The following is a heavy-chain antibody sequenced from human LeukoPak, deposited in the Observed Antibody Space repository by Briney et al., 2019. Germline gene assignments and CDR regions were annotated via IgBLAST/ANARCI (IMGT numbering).Heavy chain of an antibody. CDR1: GYTFTSYD. CDR3: ARDSILNSGSYYYYGMDV. Sequence: RASVKVSCKASGYTFTSYDINWVRQATGQGLEWMGWTNPNSGNTGYAQKFQGRVTMTRNTSISTAYMELSSLRSEDTAVYYCARDSILNSGSYYYYGMDVWGQGTTVTVSS. D-gene: IGHD1-26*01. J-gene: IGHJ6*02. V-gene: IGHV1-8*01. CDR2: TNPNSGNT.